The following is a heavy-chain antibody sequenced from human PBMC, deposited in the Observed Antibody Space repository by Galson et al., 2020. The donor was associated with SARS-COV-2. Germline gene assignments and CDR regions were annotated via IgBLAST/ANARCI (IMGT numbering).Heavy chain of an antibody. CDR2: ISYEGSIK. J-gene: IGHJ6*02. V-gene: IGHV3-30*18. D-gene: IGHD3-10*01. CDR3: AKRKELFWLGELNQGLDV. CDR1: GFTFTNYA. Sequence: GGSLRLSCAASGFTFTNYAMHWVRQAPGKGLEWVALISYEGSIKYYADSVKGQFTISRDSSKNTLYLQMNSLSAGDTAVYYCAKRKELFWLGELNQGLDVWGQGTTVTVS.